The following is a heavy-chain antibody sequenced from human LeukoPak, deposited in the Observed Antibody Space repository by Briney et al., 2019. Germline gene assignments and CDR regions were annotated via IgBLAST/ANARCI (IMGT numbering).Heavy chain of an antibody. CDR1: GFTFSSYA. V-gene: IGHV3-23*01. CDR3: AKDKGYTGYSDY. Sequence: GGSLRLSCAAPGFTFSSYAMSWVRQAPGKGLEWVSAISGSGGSTYYADSVKGRFTISRDNSKNTLYLQMNSLRAVDTAVYYCAKDKGYTGYSDYWGQGTLVTVSS. D-gene: IGHD6-13*01. J-gene: IGHJ4*02. CDR2: ISGSGGST.